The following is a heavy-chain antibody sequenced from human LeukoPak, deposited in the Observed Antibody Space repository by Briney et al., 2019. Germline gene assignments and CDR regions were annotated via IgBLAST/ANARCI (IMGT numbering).Heavy chain of an antibody. CDR1: GGSISNYY. Sequence: PSETLSLTCTVSGGSISNYYWSWIRQPPGKGLEWIGYIYYSGSTNYNPSLKSRVSMSIDTSKNQFSLKLSSVTAADTAVYYCARWSEYALDWGQGTLVTVSS. CDR3: ARWSEYALD. CDR2: IYYSGST. D-gene: IGHD2-2*01. J-gene: IGHJ4*02. V-gene: IGHV4-59*01.